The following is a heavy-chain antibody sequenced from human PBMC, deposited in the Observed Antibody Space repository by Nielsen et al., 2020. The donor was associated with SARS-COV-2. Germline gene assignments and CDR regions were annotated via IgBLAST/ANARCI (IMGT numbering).Heavy chain of an antibody. CDR2: FGGSGGGT. V-gene: IGHV3-23*01. J-gene: IGHJ6*02. D-gene: IGHD6-19*01. CDR3: TRRVAGGTMDV. CDR1: GFTFSNYA. Sequence: GESLKISCAASGFTFSNYAISWVRQAPGKGLEWVSAFGGSGGGTYYADSLKGRFTISRDNSKNTLYLQMNSLGADDTAIYYCTRRVAGGTMDVWGQGTTVTVSS.